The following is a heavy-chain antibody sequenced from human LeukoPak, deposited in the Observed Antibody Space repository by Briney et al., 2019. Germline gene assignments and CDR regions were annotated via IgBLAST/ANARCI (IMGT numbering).Heavy chain of an antibody. CDR1: GFIFSSYW. CDR2: IKQDGSEK. D-gene: IGHD4-17*01. J-gene: IGHJ4*02. V-gene: IGHV3-7*01. CDR3: ARDRLYGPPDY. Sequence: PGGSLRLSCAASGFIFSSYWMSWVRQAPGKGLEWVANIKQDGSEKYYVDSVKGRFTISRDNAKRSLSLQMNSLRAEDTAVYYCARDRLYGPPDYWGQGTLVTVSS.